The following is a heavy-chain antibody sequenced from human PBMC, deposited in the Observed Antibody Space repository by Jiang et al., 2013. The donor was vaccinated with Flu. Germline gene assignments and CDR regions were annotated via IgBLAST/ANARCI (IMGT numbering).Heavy chain of an antibody. CDR3: ARGGDHYADGSYPVTS. CDR1: GTSISRGNFY. Sequence: GLVKPSQTLSLTCTISGTSISRGNFYWTWIRQPAGKNLEYIGHIYYSGVTNFNPSLESRVSLSLDTSKNQFSLTLTSVTSADTAVYFCARGGDHYADGSYPVTSWGQGTLVTVSS. D-gene: IGHD2-2*01. J-gene: IGHJ5*02. CDR2: IYYSGVT. V-gene: IGHV4-61*02.